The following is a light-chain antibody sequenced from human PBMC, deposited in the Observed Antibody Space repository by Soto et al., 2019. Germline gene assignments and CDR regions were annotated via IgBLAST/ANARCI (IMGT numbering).Light chain of an antibody. CDR1: QSVSSY. J-gene: IGKJ1*01. CDR2: DAS. CDR3: QQRSKRPPRT. Sequence: GLTRRPATQISAAGVRATLSCRASQSVSSYLAWYQQKPGQAPRLLIYDASNRATGIPARFSGSGSGTDFTLTISGLEPEDFAVYSCQQRSKRPPRTFGQGT. V-gene: IGKV3-11*01.